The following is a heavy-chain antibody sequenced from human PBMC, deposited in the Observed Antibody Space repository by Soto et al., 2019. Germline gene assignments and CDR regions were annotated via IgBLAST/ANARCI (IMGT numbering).Heavy chain of an antibody. D-gene: IGHD6-19*01. Sequence: QVQLVESGGGVVQPGRSLRLSCAASGFTFKDYAIHWVRQAPGKGLEWVAVISYDGSNKYYADSVKGRFTISRDNPRNTLYLQMNSLRSEVSAIYYWATASTSGWSARPLDYWGQGPRVTVSS. CDR3: ATASTSGWSARPLDY. V-gene: IGHV3-30*03. J-gene: IGHJ4*02. CDR2: ISYDGSNK. CDR1: GFTFKDYA.